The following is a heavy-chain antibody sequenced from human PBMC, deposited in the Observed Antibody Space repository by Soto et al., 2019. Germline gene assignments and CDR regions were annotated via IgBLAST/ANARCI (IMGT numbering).Heavy chain of an antibody. CDR2: ISYDGSNK. CDR1: GFTFSSYG. J-gene: IGHJ6*02. CDR3: AKASIAARYYYYGMDV. Sequence: SLGLACGSSGFTFSSYGMHCVRQAPGKGLEWVAVISYDGSNKYYADSVKGRFTISRDNSKNTLYLQMNSLRAEDTAVYYCAKASIAARYYYYGMDVWGQGTTVTVSS. V-gene: IGHV3-30*18. D-gene: IGHD6-6*01.